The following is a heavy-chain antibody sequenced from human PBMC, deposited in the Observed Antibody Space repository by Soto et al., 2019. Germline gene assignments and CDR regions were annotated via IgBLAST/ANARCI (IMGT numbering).Heavy chain of an antibody. V-gene: IGHV2-5*02. CDR1: GFSLNTGGVG. CDR2: IYWDDDE. J-gene: IGHJ6*02. CDR3: VRNWRYYGGDYYYGMDA. Sequence: ITLKESGPTLVKPTQTLTLTCTFSGFSLNTGGVGVGWVRQPRGKALEGLALIYWDDDERYRTSLRSRLNITKDTINNQVVLTMTNMDPEDTATYYCVRNWRYYGGDYYYGMDAWGQGTTVTVSS. D-gene: IGHD3-10*01.